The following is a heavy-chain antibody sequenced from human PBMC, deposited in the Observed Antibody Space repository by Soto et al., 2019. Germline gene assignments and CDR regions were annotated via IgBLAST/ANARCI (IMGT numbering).Heavy chain of an antibody. Sequence: SETLSLTCTVSGGSISSYYWSWIRQPPGKGLEWIGYIYYSGSTNYNPSLKSRVTISVDTSKNHFSLKLSSVTPEDTAVYYCVRLIGNSWLDFWGQGTLVTVSS. V-gene: IGHV4-59*12. CDR2: IYYSGST. CDR3: VRLIGNSWLDF. D-gene: IGHD1-26*01. J-gene: IGHJ5*01. CDR1: GGSISSYY.